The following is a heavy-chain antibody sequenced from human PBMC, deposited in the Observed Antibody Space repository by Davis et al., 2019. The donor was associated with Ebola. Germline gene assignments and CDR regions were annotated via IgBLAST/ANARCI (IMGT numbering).Heavy chain of an antibody. CDR3: AKGRGDYGDYVIDY. J-gene: IGHJ4*02. V-gene: IGHV3-23*01. CDR1: GFTFSSYA. D-gene: IGHD4-17*01. CDR2: ISGSGGGT. Sequence: GGSLRLSCAASGFTFSSYAMSWVRQAPGKGLEWVSAISGSGGGTYYADSVKGRFTISRDNSKNTLYLQMNSLRAEDTAVYYCAKGRGDYGDYVIDYWGQGTLVTVSS.